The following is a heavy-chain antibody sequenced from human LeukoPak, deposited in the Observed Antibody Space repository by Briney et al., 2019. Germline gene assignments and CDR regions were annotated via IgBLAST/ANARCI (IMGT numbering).Heavy chain of an antibody. V-gene: IGHV4-34*01. D-gene: IGHD3-10*01. Sequence: SETLSLTCAVYGGSFSGYYWSWIRQPPGKGLEWIGEINHSGSTNYNPSLKSRVTISVDTSKNQFSLKLSSVTAADTAVYYCARPRYYYGSGSWNYWGQGTLVTVSS. CDR3: ARPRYYYGSGSWNY. J-gene: IGHJ4*02. CDR1: GGSFSGYY. CDR2: INHSGST.